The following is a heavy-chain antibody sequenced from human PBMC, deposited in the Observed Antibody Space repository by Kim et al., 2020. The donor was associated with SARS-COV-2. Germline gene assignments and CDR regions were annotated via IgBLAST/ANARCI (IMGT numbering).Heavy chain of an antibody. J-gene: IGHJ4*02. V-gene: IGHV4-30-4*01. CDR1: GGSISSGDYY. CDR2: IYYSGST. Sequence: SETLSLTCTVSGGSISSGDYYWSWIRQPPGKGLEWIGYIYYSGSTYYNPSLKSRVTISVDTSKNQFSLKLSSVTAADTAVYYCARANLDPELRYFDWLSVYFDYWGQGTLVTVSS. CDR3: ARANLDPELRYFDWLSVYFDY. D-gene: IGHD3-9*01.